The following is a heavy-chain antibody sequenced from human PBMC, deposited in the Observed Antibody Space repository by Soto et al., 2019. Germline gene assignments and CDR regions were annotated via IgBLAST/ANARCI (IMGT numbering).Heavy chain of an antibody. CDR2: ISGSGGST. J-gene: IGHJ2*01. Sequence: RLEKKKGLEWVSAISGSGGSTYYADSVKGRFTISRDNSKNTLYLQMNSLRAEDTVVYYGDHRDLHSFPTPXSSDL. V-gene: IGHV3-23*01. CDR3: DHRDLHSFPTPXSSDL. D-gene: IGHD4-4*01.